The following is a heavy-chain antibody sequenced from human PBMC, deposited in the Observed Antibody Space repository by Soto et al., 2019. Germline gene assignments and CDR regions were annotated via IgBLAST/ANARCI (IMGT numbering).Heavy chain of an antibody. V-gene: IGHV3-23*01. CDR1: VFTFSSYA. CDR3: AKDAVSRAGVWLAHD. Sequence: PWGSLILSCAASVFTFSSYAMIWIRQVPGKGLQWVSGLYGSGGGIHYAESVKDRFTISRDNSAYAVYLQMNNLRVEDSAIYYCAKDAVSRAGVWLAHDWGQGTVVTVSS. CDR2: LYGSGGGI. J-gene: IGHJ4*02. D-gene: IGHD5-12*01.